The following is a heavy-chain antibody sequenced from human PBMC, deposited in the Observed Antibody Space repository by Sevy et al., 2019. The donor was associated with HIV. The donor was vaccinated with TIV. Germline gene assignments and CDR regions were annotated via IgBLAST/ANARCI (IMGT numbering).Heavy chain of an antibody. Sequence: SETLSLTCAVSGGSISSGGYSWSWIRQPPGKGLEWIGYIYHSGSTYYHPSLKSRVTISVDRSKNQFSLKLSSVTAADTAVYYCARVVPPITIFGVVSDYYMDVWGKGTTVTVSS. CDR1: GGSISSGGYS. V-gene: IGHV4-30-2*01. J-gene: IGHJ6*03. CDR3: ARVVPPITIFGVVSDYYMDV. D-gene: IGHD3-3*01. CDR2: IYHSGST.